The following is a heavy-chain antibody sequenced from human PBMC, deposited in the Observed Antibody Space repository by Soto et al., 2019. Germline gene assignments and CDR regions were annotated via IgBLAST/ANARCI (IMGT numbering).Heavy chain of an antibody. CDR3: ATARSSGYYPDWYFDL. J-gene: IGHJ2*01. D-gene: IGHD3-22*01. V-gene: IGHV4-4*02. Sequence: QVQLQESGPGLVKPSGTLSLTCAVSGGSISSSNWWSWVRQPPEKGLEWIGEIYHSGSTNYNPSLKSRVTISVDKSKNQFSLKLSSVTAADTAVYYCATARSSGYYPDWYFDLWGRGTLVTVSS. CDR2: IYHSGST. CDR1: GGSISSSNW.